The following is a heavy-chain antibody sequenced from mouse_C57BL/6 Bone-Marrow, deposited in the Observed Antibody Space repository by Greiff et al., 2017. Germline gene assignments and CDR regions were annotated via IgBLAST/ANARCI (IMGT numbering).Heavy chain of an antibody. CDR3: ARSRWLLPYYFDY. CDR1: GYTFTSYW. J-gene: IGHJ2*01. CDR2: IDPNSGGT. D-gene: IGHD2-3*01. V-gene: IGHV1-72*01. Sequence: QVQLQQPGAELVKPGASVKLSCKASGYTFTSYWMHWVKQRPGRGLEWIGRIDPNSGGTKYNEKFKSKATLTVVKPSSTSYMQLSSLTSEDSAVYYGARSRWLLPYYFDYWGQGTTLTVSS.